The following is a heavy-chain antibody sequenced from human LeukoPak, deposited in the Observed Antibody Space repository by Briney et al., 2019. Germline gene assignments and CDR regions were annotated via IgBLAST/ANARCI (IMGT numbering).Heavy chain of an antibody. J-gene: IGHJ2*01. CDR2: ISYDGSNI. D-gene: IGHD6-13*01. Sequence: PGGSLRLSCAASGFTFSSYAMHWVRQAPGKGLEWVAVISYDGSNIYYADSVKGRFTISRDNSKNTLYLQMNSLRAEDTAVYYCARETAGWYFDLWGRGTLVTVSS. V-gene: IGHV3-30-3*01. CDR1: GFTFSSYA. CDR3: ARETAGWYFDL.